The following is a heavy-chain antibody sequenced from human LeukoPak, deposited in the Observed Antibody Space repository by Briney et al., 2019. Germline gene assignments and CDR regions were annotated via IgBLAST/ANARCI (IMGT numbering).Heavy chain of an antibody. J-gene: IGHJ5*02. Sequence: PGRSLRLSCAASGFTFSSYGMHWVRQAPGKGLEWVAVIWYDGSNKYYADSVKGRFTISRDNSKNTLYLQMNSLRVEDTAVYYCAKDYNILTGYYVNWFDPWGQGTLVTVSS. V-gene: IGHV3-33*06. D-gene: IGHD3-9*01. CDR2: IWYDGSNK. CDR1: GFTFSSYG. CDR3: AKDYNILTGYYVNWFDP.